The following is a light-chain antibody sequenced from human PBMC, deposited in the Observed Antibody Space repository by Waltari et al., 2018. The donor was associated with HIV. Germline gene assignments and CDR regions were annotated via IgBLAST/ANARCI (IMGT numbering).Light chain of an antibody. Sequence: DIVMTQSPDSLAVSLGERATINCKSSQSVLYSSNNKNYLACYQQKPGQPPKLLIYWASTRESGVPDRFSGSGSGTDFTLTISSLLAEDVAVYYCQQYYSTPRTFGQGTKVEIK. V-gene: IGKV4-1*01. CDR3: QQYYSTPRT. CDR1: QSVLYSSNNKNY. J-gene: IGKJ1*01. CDR2: WAS.